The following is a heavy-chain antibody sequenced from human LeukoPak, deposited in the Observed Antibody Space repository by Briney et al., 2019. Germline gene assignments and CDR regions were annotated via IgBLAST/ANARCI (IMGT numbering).Heavy chain of an antibody. D-gene: IGHD2-2*01. CDR2: VHHSGSA. V-gene: IGHV4-30-2*01. CDR3: ARDGPICSSTSCYGAMGNWFDP. CDR1: GDSITSALHY. Sequence: SETLSLTCTVSGDSITSALHYWSWIRQPPGKGLEWIGDVHHSGSAYYNPSLKNRVTMSVDRSKNQFSLKLSSVTAADTAVYYCARDGPICSSTSCYGAMGNWFDPWGQGTLVTVSS. J-gene: IGHJ5*02.